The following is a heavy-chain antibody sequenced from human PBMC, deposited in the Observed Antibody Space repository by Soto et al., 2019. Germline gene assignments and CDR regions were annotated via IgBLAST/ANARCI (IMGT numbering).Heavy chain of an antibody. Sequence: EVQLVETXXGLIQPGGSLKLSCSVAGFTVSDSMSWVRQAPGKGLECVSFIHSDGSTHYTDSVRGRFTISRDNSKNTLYLQMDRLRVDDTAVYFCARDASGPFDYWGQGTLVTVSS. CDR1: GFTVSDS. V-gene: IGHV3-53*02. J-gene: IGHJ4*02. CDR2: IHSDGST. CDR3: ARDASGPFDY. D-gene: IGHD6-19*01.